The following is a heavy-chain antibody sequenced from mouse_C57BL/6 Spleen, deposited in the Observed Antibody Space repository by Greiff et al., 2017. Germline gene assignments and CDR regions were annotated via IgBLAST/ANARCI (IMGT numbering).Heavy chain of an antibody. J-gene: IGHJ4*01. CDR1: GYTFTSYG. D-gene: IGHD2-2*01. CDR2: IYPRSGNT. CDR3: ARWGLPYAMDY. Sequence: VQLVESGAELARPGASVKLSCKASGYTFTSYGISWVKQRTGQGLEWIGEIYPRSGNTYYNEKFKGKATLTADKSSSTAYMELRSLTSEDSAVYFCARWGLPYAMDYWGQGTSVTVSS. V-gene: IGHV1-81*01.